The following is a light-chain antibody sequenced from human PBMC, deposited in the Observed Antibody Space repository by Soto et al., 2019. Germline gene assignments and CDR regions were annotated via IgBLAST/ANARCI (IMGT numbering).Light chain of an antibody. CDR3: QQYNSYPWT. J-gene: IGKJ1*01. CDR2: GAS. V-gene: IGKV3D-15*01. Sequence: EIVLTQSPATLSLSPGERATLSCRASQNVANYLDWYQQKPGQAPRLLIYGASSRATGIPDRFSGSGSGTEFTLTISSLQPDDFATYYCQQYNSYPWTFGQGTKVDI. CDR1: QNVANY.